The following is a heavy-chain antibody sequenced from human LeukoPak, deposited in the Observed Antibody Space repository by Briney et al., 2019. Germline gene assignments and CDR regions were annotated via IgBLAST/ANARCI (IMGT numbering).Heavy chain of an antibody. J-gene: IGHJ6*02. V-gene: IGHV4-34*01. CDR1: GGSFSGYY. CDR3: ATAGNWNDSDYYYYYGMDV. D-gene: IGHD1-1*01. CDR2: INHSGST. Sequence: SETLSLTCAVYGGSFSGYYWSWIRQPPGKGLEWIGEINHSGSTNYNPSLRSRVTISVDTSKNQFSLKLSSVTAADTAVYYCATAGNWNDSDYYYYYGMDVWGQGTTVTVSS.